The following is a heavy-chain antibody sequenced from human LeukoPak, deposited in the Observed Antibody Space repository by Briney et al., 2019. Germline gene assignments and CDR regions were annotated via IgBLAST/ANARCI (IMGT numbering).Heavy chain of an antibody. CDR2: IIPILGIA. Sequence: GSSVKVSCKASGGTFSSYAISWVRQAPGQGLEWMGRIIPILGIANYAQKFQGRVTITADKSTSTAYMELSSLRSEDTAVYYFARSAIVAVAACYFDYWGQGTLVTVSS. CDR1: GGTFSSYA. V-gene: IGHV1-69*04. D-gene: IGHD6-19*01. J-gene: IGHJ4*02. CDR3: ARSAIVAVAACYFDY.